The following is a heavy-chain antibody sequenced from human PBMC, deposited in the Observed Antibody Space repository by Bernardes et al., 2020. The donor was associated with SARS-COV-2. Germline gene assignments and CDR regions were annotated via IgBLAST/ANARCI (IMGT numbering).Heavy chain of an antibody. Sequence: GSLRLSCAASGFTFTTYSMNWVRQAPGKGLEWVAYISSSGNTIYYADSVKGRFTISRDNVKDSLSLQMNSLRAEDMAVYYCRGVYYFYGMEVWGPGTTVTVS. V-gene: IGHV3-48*01. CDR1: GFTFTTYS. CDR3: RGVYYFYGMEV. CDR2: ISSSGNTI. J-gene: IGHJ6*02.